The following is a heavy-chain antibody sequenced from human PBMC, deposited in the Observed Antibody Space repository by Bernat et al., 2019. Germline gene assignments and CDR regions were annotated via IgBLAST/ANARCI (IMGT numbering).Heavy chain of an antibody. CDR2: ISYDGSNK. CDR1: GFTFGDYA. D-gene: IGHD6-13*01. V-gene: IGHV3-30-3*01. CDR3: TRGLYSSSWYFDY. J-gene: IGHJ4*02. Sequence: VQLVESGGGLVQPGRSLRLSCTASGFTFGDYAMHWVRQAPGKGLEWVAVISYDGSNKYYADSVKGRFTISRDNSKNTLYLQMNSLRAEDTAVYYCTRGLYSSSWYFDYWGQGTLVTVSS.